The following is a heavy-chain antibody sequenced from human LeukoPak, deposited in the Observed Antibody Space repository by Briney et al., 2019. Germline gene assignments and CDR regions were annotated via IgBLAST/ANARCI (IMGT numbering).Heavy chain of an antibody. J-gene: IGHJ5*02. V-gene: IGHV1-18*01. D-gene: IGHD2-21*01. CDR3: ARDREGEDWFDP. CDR2: ISAYNGNT. Sequence: ASVKVSFKASGYTFTSYGISWVRQAPGQGLEWMGWISAYNGNTNYAQKLQGRVTMTTDTSTSTAYMELRSLRSDDTAVYYCARDREGEDWFDPWGQGTLVTVSS. CDR1: GYTFTSYG.